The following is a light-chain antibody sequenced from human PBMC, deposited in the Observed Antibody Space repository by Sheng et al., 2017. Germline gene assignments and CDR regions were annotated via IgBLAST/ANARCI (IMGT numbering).Light chain of an antibody. CDR2: WAS. CDR3: HQYYSSPYT. V-gene: IGKV4-1*01. CDR1: QSVLYSSNNKNY. Sequence: DIVMTQSPDSLAVSLGERATINCKSSQSVLYSSNNKNYLAWYQQKRGQPPRLLIYWASTRESGVPDRFSGGGSGTDFTLTISSLQAEDVAVYYCHQYYSSPYTFGQGTKLEIK. J-gene: IGKJ2*01.